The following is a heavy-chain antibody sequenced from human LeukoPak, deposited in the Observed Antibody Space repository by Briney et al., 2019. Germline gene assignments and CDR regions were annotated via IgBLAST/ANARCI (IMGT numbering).Heavy chain of an antibody. J-gene: IGHJ4*02. D-gene: IGHD6-13*01. Sequence: GESLKISCKGSGYSFTSYWIGWVRQAPGKGLEWLAFIRYDGSNKNYADSVKGRFTISRDNAKNSLYLQMNSLRAEDTAMYYCARAGYSSSRFDYWGQGTLVTVSS. V-gene: IGHV3-30*02. CDR3: ARAGYSSSRFDY. CDR1: GYSFTSYW. CDR2: IRYDGSNK.